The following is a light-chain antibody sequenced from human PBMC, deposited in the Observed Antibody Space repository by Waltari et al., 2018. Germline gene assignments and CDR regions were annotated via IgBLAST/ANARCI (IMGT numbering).Light chain of an antibody. CDR1: SIDIGPYNY. CDR3: SSYAGSNNVI. V-gene: IGLV2-8*01. Sequence: QSALTQPPSASGSPGQSVTISCTGTSIDIGPYNYVSWDQHHPGKPPRLMAYEGTKRPSGVPDRFSGSKSGNTASLIVSGLQPEDEADYFCSSYAGSNNVIFGGGTRLTVV. CDR2: EGT. J-gene: IGLJ2*01.